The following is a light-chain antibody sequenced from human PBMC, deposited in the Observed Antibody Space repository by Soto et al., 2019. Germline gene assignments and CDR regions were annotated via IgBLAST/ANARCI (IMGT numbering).Light chain of an antibody. CDR1: SSNIGAGYD. CDR2: GNS. CDR3: QSYDSCLSAYYV. V-gene: IGLV1-40*01. J-gene: IGLJ1*01. Sequence: QPVLTQPPSVSGAPGQRVTISCTGSSSNIGAGYDVHWYQQLPGTAPKLLIYGNSNRPSGVPDRFSGSKSGTSASLAITGLQAEDEADYYCQSYDSCLSAYYVFGTGTKLTVL.